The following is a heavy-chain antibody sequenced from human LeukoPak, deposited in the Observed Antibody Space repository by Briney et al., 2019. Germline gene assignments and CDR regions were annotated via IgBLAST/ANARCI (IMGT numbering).Heavy chain of an antibody. V-gene: IGHV3-7*03. CDR2: IHQDGSQK. CDR1: GFTFSRYW. Sequence: GGSLRLSCAASGFTFSRYWMSWVRQAPGKGLEWVANIHQDGSQKYYVDSVKGRFTISRDNAKNLLYLQMNSLRAEDTALYYCAREKWELDYWGQGTLVTVSS. D-gene: IGHD1-26*01. J-gene: IGHJ4*02. CDR3: AREKWELDY.